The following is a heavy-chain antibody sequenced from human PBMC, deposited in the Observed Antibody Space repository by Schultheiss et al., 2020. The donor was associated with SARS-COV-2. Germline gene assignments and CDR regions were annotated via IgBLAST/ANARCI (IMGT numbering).Heavy chain of an antibody. D-gene: IGHD6-13*01. CDR3: ARNPFSCWYDPADY. CDR1: GFTFSSYG. CDR2: IWYDGSNK. Sequence: GESLKISCAASGFTFSSYGMHWVRQAPGKGLEWVAVIWYDGSNKYYADSVKGRFTISRDNSKNTLYLQMSGLRAEDTAVYYCARNPFSCWYDPADYWGQGALVTVSS. V-gene: IGHV3-33*01. J-gene: IGHJ4*02.